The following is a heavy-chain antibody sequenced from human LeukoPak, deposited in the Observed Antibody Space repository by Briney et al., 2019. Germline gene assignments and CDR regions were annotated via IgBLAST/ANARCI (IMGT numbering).Heavy chain of an antibody. V-gene: IGHV3-30-3*01. CDR3: ACEYSSSWFDY. J-gene: IGHJ4*02. D-gene: IGHD6-13*01. CDR1: GFTFSSYA. Sequence: GRSLRLSCAASGFTFSSYAMHWVRQAPGKGLEWVAVISYDGSNKYYADSVKGRFTISRDNSKNTLYLQMNSPRAEDTAVYYCACEYSSSWFDYWGQGTLVTVSS. CDR2: ISYDGSNK.